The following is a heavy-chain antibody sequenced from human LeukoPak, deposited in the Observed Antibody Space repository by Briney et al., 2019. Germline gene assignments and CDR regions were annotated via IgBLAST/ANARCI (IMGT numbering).Heavy chain of an antibody. V-gene: IGHV1-46*01. Sequence: GASVKVSCKASGYTFTSYYMHWVRQAPGQELEWMGIINPSGGSTRYAQKFQGRVTMTRDTSTSTVYMELSSLRSEDTAVYYCARAASYCSSTSCPLGYWGQGTLVTVSS. CDR1: GYTFTSYY. D-gene: IGHD2-2*01. CDR2: INPSGGST. CDR3: ARAASYCSSTSCPLGY. J-gene: IGHJ4*02.